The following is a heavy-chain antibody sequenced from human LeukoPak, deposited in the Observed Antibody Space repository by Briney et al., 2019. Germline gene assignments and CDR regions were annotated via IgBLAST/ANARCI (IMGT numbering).Heavy chain of an antibody. J-gene: IGHJ4*02. CDR1: GFTFSSYW. V-gene: IGHV3-7*01. CDR3: ASLHYDILTGTEGAFDY. Sequence: AGGSLRLSCAASGFTFSSYWMSWVRQAPGKGLEWVANIKQDGSEKYYVDSVKGRFTISRGNAKNSLYLQMNSLRAEDTAVYYCASLHYDILTGTEGAFDYWGQGTLVTVSS. CDR2: IKQDGSEK. D-gene: IGHD3-9*01.